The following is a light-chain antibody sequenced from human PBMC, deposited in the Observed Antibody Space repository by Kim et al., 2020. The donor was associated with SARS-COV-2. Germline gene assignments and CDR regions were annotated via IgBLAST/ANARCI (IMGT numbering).Light chain of an antibody. CDR2: SAS. J-gene: IGKJ2*01. V-gene: IGKV3-20*01. CDR1: QSFRSTS. Sequence: EIVLTQSPGTLSLSPGERATLSCRASQSFRSTSLAWYQVKPGQAPRLLIYSASSRAIGIPDRFSGSGSGTDFTLTISRLEPEDFAVYYCQQYGTSPYNFGQGTKLEIK. CDR3: QQYGTSPYN.